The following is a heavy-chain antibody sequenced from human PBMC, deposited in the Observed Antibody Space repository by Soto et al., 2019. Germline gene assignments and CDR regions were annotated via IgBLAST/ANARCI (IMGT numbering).Heavy chain of an antibody. CDR3: ARQGRGYGDYVLWYFDL. J-gene: IGHJ2*01. V-gene: IGHV4-59*08. Sequence: QVQLQESGPGLVKPSETLSLTCTVSGGSISSYYWSWIRQPPGKGLEWIGYIYYSGRTNYNPSLQSRVTISVDTSKNQFSLKLSSVTAADTAVYYCARQGRGYGDYVLWYFDLWGRGTLVTVSS. D-gene: IGHD4-17*01. CDR1: GGSISSYY. CDR2: IYYSGRT.